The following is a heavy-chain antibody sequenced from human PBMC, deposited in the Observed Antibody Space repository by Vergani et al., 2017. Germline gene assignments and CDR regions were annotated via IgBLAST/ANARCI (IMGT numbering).Heavy chain of an antibody. CDR1: GYSIRSGYY. V-gene: IGHV4-38-2*02. CDR2: MFQSGTT. J-gene: IGHJ3*02. CDR3: ARDATTGGFDI. Sequence: QVQLQESGPGLVKPSETLSLTCAVFGYSIRSGYYWGWIRQPPGKGLEWIGSMFQSGTTYYNPSLKSRVTISIDTSKNEFSLKLTSVTAADTAMYYCARDATTGGFDIWGQGTMVTVSS. D-gene: IGHD5-12*01.